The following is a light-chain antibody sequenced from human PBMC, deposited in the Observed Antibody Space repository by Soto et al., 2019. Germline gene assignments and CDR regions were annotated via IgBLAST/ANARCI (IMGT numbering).Light chain of an antibody. J-gene: IGKJ1*01. V-gene: IGKV3-15*01. Sequence: EIVMTQSPATLSVSPGERATLSCRASQSVSSNLAWYQQKPGQAPRLLIYGASTRATGIPARFSGSRSGTEVTLTISSLQSADFAVYYCQQYNNWPWTFGQGTKVEIK. CDR3: QQYNNWPWT. CDR1: QSVSSN. CDR2: GAS.